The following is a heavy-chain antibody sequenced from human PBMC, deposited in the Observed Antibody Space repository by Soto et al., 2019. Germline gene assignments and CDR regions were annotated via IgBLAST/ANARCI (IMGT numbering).Heavy chain of an antibody. J-gene: IGHJ4*02. V-gene: IGHV3-23*01. CDR3: TASSWYFFDY. D-gene: IGHD6-13*01. CDR1: GFTFSDYA. CDR2: ISRTSGVT. Sequence: HPGGSLRLSCAASGFTFSDYAMSWVRQAPGKGLEWVSTISRTSGVTEYADSVKGRFTISRDTSKNTMSLQMNSLRAEDTAVYYCTASSWYFFDYWGQGTLVTVSS.